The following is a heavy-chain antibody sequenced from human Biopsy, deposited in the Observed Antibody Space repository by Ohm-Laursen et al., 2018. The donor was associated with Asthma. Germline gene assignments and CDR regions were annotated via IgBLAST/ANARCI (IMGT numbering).Heavy chain of an antibody. CDR1: GFTFSSYV. CDR2: ISYDGSNK. J-gene: IGHJ4*02. V-gene: IGHV3-30-3*01. Sequence: SLRLSCAASGFTFSSYVMHWVRQAPGKGLEWMAVISYDGSNKYYADSVKGRFTISRDNSKNTLYLQMNSLRAEDTAVYYCAREGIAVAHFDYWGQGTLVTVSS. CDR3: AREGIAVAHFDY. D-gene: IGHD6-19*01.